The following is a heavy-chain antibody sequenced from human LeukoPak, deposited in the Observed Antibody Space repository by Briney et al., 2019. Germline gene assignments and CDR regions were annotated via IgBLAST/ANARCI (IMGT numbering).Heavy chain of an antibody. J-gene: IGHJ4*02. V-gene: IGHV1-8*01. CDR3: TRGRGGTIVRGYMDY. CDR2: MNSNSGNT. D-gene: IGHD3-10*01. CDR1: GYTFINYD. Sequence: ASVKDSCKASGYTFINYDSMWVRQATGQGFDRTGCMNSNSGNTGYAQKFQGRVTMTRDTSMSTAYMELSSLRFEDTAVYYCTRGRGGTIVRGYMDYWGQGTLVTVSS.